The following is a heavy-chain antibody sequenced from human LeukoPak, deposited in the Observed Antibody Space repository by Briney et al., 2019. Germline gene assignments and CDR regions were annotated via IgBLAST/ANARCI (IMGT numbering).Heavy chain of an antibody. J-gene: IGHJ4*02. V-gene: IGHV3-11*06. CDR2: ISSSSTDT. D-gene: IGHD6-13*01. Sequence: SGGSLRLSCAASGFTSSDYYMSWIRQAPGKGLEWVSYISSSSTDTKYADSVKGRFTISRDNAKNSLYLQMNSLRAEDTAVYYCARVSSLAAAGTTDYWGQGTLVTVSS. CDR3: ARVSSLAAAGTTDY. CDR1: GFTSSDYY.